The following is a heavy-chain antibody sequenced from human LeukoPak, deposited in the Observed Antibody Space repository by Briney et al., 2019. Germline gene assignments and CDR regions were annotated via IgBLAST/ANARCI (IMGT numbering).Heavy chain of an antibody. CDR2: ISTSSSTI. D-gene: IGHD3-3*01. CDR3: ARTQRGDFWSGYSDY. V-gene: IGHV3-48*04. CDR1: GFTFSSYS. Sequence: GGSLRLSCAVSGFTFSSYSMNWVRQAPGKGLEWVSYISTSSSTIYYADSVKGRFTISRDNAKNSLYLQMNSLRAEDTAVYYCARTQRGDFWSGYSDYWGQGTLVTVSS. J-gene: IGHJ4*02.